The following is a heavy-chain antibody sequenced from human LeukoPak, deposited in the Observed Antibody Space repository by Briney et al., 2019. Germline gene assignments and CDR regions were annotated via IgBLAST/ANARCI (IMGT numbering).Heavy chain of an antibody. Sequence: GGSLRLSCAASGFTFSTYAMSWVRQAPGEGLEWVSGISSSGGSTYYADPVKGRFTISRDNSKNTLFLQMNSLRGEDTAVYYCARDTYSYGSGSYSLVDWGQGTLVTVSS. V-gene: IGHV3-23*01. CDR1: GFTFSTYA. CDR2: ISSSGGST. D-gene: IGHD3-10*01. J-gene: IGHJ4*02. CDR3: ARDTYSYGSGSYSLVD.